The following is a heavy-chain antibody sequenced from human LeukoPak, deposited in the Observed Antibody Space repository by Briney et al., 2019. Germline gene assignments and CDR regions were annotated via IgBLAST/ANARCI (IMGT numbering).Heavy chain of an antibody. D-gene: IGHD3-10*01. CDR1: GGSFSGYY. V-gene: IGHV4-59*12. CDR3: ARGGYDSGSYYKGPLYYFDY. CDR2: IYYSGST. J-gene: IGHJ4*02. Sequence: KASETLSLTCAVYGGSFSGYYWSWIRQPPGKGLEWIGYIYYSGSTNYNPSLKSRVTISVDTSKNQFSLKLSSVTAEDTAVYYCARGGYDSGSYYKGPLYYFDYWGQGTLVTVSS.